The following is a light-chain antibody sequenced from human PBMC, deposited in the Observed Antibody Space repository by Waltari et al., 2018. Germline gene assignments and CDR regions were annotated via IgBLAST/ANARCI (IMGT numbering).Light chain of an antibody. V-gene: IGLV1-40*01. CDR3: QTYDSTLSAPYV. CDR2: ATK. CDR1: SSNIGGGYD. J-gene: IGLJ1*01. Sequence: QSLLTQPPSVSGAPGQRVTIPCTGRSSNIGGGYDVHWYQPLPGAAPKLLIYATKNRPSGVPDRSPGSKSGTSASLVITGLQTEDEADYYCQTYDSTLSAPYVFGTGTKVSIL.